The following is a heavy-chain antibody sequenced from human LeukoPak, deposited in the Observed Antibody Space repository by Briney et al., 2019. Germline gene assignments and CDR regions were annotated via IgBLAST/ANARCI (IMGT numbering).Heavy chain of an antibody. CDR2: INHSGST. CDR1: DGSFSSYY. J-gene: IGHJ4*01. CDR3: GGGGTIAAAGVDY. D-gene: IGHD6-13*01. V-gene: IGHV4-34*01. Sequence: SETLSLTCAVYDGSFSSYYWSWIRQPPGKGLEWIGEINHSGSTNYNPSLKSRVTISVDTSKNQFSLKLSSVTAADTAVYYCGGGGTIAAAGVDYWGHETLVTVSS.